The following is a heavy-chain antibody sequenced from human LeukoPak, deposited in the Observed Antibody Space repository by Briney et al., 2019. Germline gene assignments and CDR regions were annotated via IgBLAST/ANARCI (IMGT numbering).Heavy chain of an antibody. J-gene: IGHJ4*02. Sequence: PSETLSLTCTVSGGSISSISYYWGWIRQPPGKGLEWIVSIHYSGSTYYNSSLMSRVTISVDTSKNQFSLKLSSATAADTAVYYCARGGYDYVWGSPAGQYYFDYWGQGTLVTVSS. CDR3: ARGGYDYVWGSPAGQYYFDY. D-gene: IGHD3-16*01. CDR2: IHYSGST. V-gene: IGHV4-39*07. CDR1: GGSISSISYY.